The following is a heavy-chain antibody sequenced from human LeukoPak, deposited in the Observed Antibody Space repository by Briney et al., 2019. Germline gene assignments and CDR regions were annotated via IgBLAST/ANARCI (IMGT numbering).Heavy chain of an antibody. CDR3: ARDGPSSGYYHNDAFDI. Sequence: GGSLRLSCAASGVTFYDYGMSWVRQAPGKGLECVSGINLNGGSTGYADSAKGGCTISRDNAKNSLYLQMNSLRAEDTALYYCARDGPSSGYYHNDAFDIWGQGTMVTVSS. CDR2: INLNGGST. CDR1: GVTFYDYG. V-gene: IGHV3-20*04. J-gene: IGHJ3*02. D-gene: IGHD3-22*01.